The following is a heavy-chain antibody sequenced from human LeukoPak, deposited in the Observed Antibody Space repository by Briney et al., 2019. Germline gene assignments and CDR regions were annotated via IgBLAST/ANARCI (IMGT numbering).Heavy chain of an antibody. CDR2: LSRGGSTT. CDR3: ARQQRIRHCSEGVCTEGYYFDY. V-gene: IGHV3-23*01. J-gene: IGHJ4*02. CDR1: GFAFNMFA. Sequence: PGGSLRLSCAGTGFAFNMFAIDWVRQAPGKGLEWVSGLSRGGSTTNYVDSVKGRFTISRDKSQNSVFLQLNSLRPEDTAVYYCARQQRIRHCSEGVCTEGYYFDYWGQGTLVTVSS. D-gene: IGHD2-15*01.